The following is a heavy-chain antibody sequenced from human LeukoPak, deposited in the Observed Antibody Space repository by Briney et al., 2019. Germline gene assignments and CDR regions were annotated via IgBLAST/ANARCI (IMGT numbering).Heavy chain of an antibody. V-gene: IGHV4-34*01. D-gene: IGHD2-15*01. CDR1: GGSFSGYY. Sequence: PSETLSLTCAVYGGSFSGYYWSWIRQPPGKGLEWIGEINHSGSTNYDPSLESRVTISVDTSKNQFSLKLSSVTAADTAVYYCASNGHRPNPYCSGGSCYRPNYYYYYMDVWGKGTTVTVSS. CDR2: INHSGST. J-gene: IGHJ6*03. CDR3: ASNGHRPNPYCSGGSCYRPNYYYYYMDV.